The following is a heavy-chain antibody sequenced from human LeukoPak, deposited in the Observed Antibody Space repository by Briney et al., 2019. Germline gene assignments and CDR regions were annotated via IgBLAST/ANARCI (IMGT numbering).Heavy chain of an antibody. V-gene: IGHV3-23*01. J-gene: IGHJ4*02. D-gene: IGHD2-2*01. CDR3: AKGLGYCRSTSCYGALDY. CDR1: GFTFSSYA. CDR2: ISGSGGST. Sequence: GGSLRLSCAASGFTFSSYAMSWVRQAPGKGLEWVSAISGSGGSTYYADSVKGRFTISRDNSKNTLYLQMNSLRAEDTAVYYCAKGLGYCRSTSCYGALDYWGQGTLVTVSS.